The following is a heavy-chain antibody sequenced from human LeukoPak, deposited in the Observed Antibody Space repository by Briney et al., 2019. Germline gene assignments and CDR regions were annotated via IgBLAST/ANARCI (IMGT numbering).Heavy chain of an antibody. J-gene: IGHJ4*02. CDR3: ARILEPCHCFDY. V-gene: IGHV4-34*01. D-gene: IGHD1-1*01. Sequence: SETLSLTCAVYGGSFSGYYWSWIRQPPGKGLEWIGEINHSGSTNYNPSLKSRVTISVDTSKNQFSLKLSSVTAADTAVYYCARILEPCHCFDYWGQGTLVTVSS. CDR2: INHSGST. CDR1: GGSFSGYY.